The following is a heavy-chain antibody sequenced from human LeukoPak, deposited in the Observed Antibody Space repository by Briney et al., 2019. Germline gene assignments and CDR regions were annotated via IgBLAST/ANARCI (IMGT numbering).Heavy chain of an antibody. Sequence: GGSLRLSCAASRFTLNIYSIHWVRQAPGRGLEWLTFIRHDGSDKYYADSVRGRFTISRDNSKNTVSLQMNSLGGEDTAVYYCATDHAWGLNDWGQGTLVTVSS. D-gene: IGHD1-1*01. CDR1: RFTLNIYS. CDR3: ATDHAWGLND. CDR2: IRHDGSDK. V-gene: IGHV3-30*02. J-gene: IGHJ4*02.